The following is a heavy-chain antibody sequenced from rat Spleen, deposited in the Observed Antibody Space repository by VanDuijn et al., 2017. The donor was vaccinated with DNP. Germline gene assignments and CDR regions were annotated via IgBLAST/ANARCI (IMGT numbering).Heavy chain of an antibody. CDR3: ARYGYTTDYFDF. V-gene: IGHV5-29*01. J-gene: IGHJ1*01. Sequence: EVQLVESDGGLVQPGRSLKLSCAASGFTFSDYYMAWVRQAPTKGLEWVATISYDGSSTYYRDSVKGRFTISRDNAKSTLYLQMDSLRSEDTATYYCARYGYTTDYFDFWGPGTMVTVSS. CDR1: GFTFSDYY. CDR2: ISYDGSST. D-gene: IGHD1-6*01.